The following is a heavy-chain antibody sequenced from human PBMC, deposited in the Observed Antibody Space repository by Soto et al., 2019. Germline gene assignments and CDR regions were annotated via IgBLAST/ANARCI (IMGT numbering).Heavy chain of an antibody. Sequence: GASVKVSCKASGYTFTSYGISWVRQAPGQGLEWMGWISAYNGNTNYAQKLQGRVTMTTDTSTSTAYMELRSLRSDDTAVYYCARDIPLSDYYDSSGYYYVNAFDIWGQGTMVTVSS. V-gene: IGHV1-18*01. CDR1: GYTFTSYG. CDR3: ARDIPLSDYYDSSGYYYVNAFDI. J-gene: IGHJ3*02. CDR2: ISAYNGNT. D-gene: IGHD3-22*01.